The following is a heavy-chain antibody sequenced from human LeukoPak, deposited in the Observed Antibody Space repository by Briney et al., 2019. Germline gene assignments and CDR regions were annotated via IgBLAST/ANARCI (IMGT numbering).Heavy chain of an antibody. Sequence: ASVKVSCKASGYTFTGYYMHWVRQAPGQGLEWMGWINPNSGGTNYAQKFQGRVTITADKSTSTAYMELSSLRSEDTAVYYCARTGTTADAFDIWGQGTMVTVSS. D-gene: IGHD1-7*01. V-gene: IGHV1-2*02. CDR2: INPNSGGT. J-gene: IGHJ3*02. CDR1: GYTFTGYY. CDR3: ARTGTTADAFDI.